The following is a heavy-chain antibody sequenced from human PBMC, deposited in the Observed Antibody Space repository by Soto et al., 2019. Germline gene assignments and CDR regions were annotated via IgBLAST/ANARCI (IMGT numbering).Heavy chain of an antibody. CDR2: IYSGGST. CDR1: GYTVRSNY. D-gene: IGHD3-22*01. Sequence: GGSLRLSCEASGYTVRSNYMSWVRQAPGKGREWVSGIYSGGSTYYADSRKGRFNMSRHNSKNTLYLQMNSLRAEDTAVYYCARDGAGYYDSSGYPDAFDIWGQGTMVTVSS. CDR3: ARDGAGYYDSSGYPDAFDI. V-gene: IGHV3-53*04. J-gene: IGHJ3*02.